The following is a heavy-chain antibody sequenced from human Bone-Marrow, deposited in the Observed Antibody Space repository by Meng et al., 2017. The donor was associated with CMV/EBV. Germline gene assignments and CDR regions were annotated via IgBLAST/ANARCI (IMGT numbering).Heavy chain of an antibody. CDR2: IKQDGSEK. D-gene: IGHD2-15*01. CDR1: GFTFSSYW. CDR3: ARLGYCSGGSCLPP. Sequence: GESLKISCAASGFTFSSYWMSWVRQAPGKGLEWVANIKQDGSEKYYVDSVKGRFTISRDNAKNSLYLQMNSLRAEDTAVYYCARLGYCSGGSCLPPWGQGTLVTVSS. J-gene: IGHJ5*02. V-gene: IGHV3-7*01.